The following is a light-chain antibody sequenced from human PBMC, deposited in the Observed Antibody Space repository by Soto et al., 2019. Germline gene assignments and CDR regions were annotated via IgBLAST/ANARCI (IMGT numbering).Light chain of an antibody. CDR1: QSISSW. CDR3: QQYNSYVYT. V-gene: IGKV1-5*03. J-gene: IGKJ2*01. Sequence: DIQMTQSPSTLSASVGDRVTITCRASQSISSWLAWYQQKPGKAPKLLIYKASSLESGVPSRFSGSGSGTEFTLTISSLQPDDFVTYYCQQYNSYVYTFGQGTKLEIK. CDR2: KAS.